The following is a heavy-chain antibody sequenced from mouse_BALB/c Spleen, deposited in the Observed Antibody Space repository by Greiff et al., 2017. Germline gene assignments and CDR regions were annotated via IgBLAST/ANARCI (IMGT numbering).Heavy chain of an antibody. CDR3: TRSIYYDYEGFAY. V-gene: IGHV6-6*02. Sequence: EVKVEESGGGLVQPGGSMKLSCVASGFTFSNYWMIWVRQSPEKGLEWVAEIRLKSNNYATHYAESVKGRFTISRDDSKSSVYLQMNNLRAEDTGIYYCTRSIYYDYEGFAYWGQGTLVTVSA. CDR2: IRLKSNNYAT. J-gene: IGHJ3*01. CDR1: GFTFSNYW. D-gene: IGHD2-4*01.